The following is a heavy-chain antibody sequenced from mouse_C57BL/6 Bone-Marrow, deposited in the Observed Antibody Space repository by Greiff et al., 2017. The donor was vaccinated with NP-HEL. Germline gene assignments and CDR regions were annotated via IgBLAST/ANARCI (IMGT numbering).Heavy chain of an antibody. CDR1: GYTFTDYE. D-gene: IGHD2-2*01. Sequence: QVHVKQSGAELVRPGASVTLSCKASGYTFTDYEMHWVKQTPVHGLEWIGAIDPETGGTAYNQKFKGKAILTADKSSSTAYMELRSLTSEDSAVYYCTRRVYGYSYYFDYWGQGTTLTVSS. J-gene: IGHJ2*01. CDR3: TRRVYGYSYYFDY. V-gene: IGHV1-15*01. CDR2: IDPETGGT.